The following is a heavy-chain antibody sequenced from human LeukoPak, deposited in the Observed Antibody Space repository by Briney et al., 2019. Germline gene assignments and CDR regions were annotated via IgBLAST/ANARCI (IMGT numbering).Heavy chain of an antibody. CDR2: IIPIFGTA. D-gene: IGHD3-3*01. Sequence: SVKVSCKASGGTFSSYAISWVRQAPGQGLEWMGGIIPIFGTANYAQKFQGRVTITADESTSTAYMELSSLRSEDTAVYYCARESNYDFWSGYHVADYNWFDPWGQGTLVTVSS. V-gene: IGHV1-69*13. J-gene: IGHJ5*02. CDR1: GGTFSSYA. CDR3: ARESNYDFWSGYHVADYNWFDP.